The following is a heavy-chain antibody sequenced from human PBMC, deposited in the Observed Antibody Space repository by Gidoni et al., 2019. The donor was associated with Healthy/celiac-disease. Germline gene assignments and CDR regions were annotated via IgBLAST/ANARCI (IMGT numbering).Heavy chain of an antibody. V-gene: IGHV3-23*01. J-gene: IGHJ4*02. Sequence: EVQLLESGGGLVQPGGSLRLSCAASGFTFSSYAISWVRQAPGKGLEWVSAISGSGGSTYYADSVKGRFTISRDNSKNTLYLQMNSLRAEDTAVYYCAKDPYRAIAVAGGFAYWGQGTLVTVSS. CDR1: GFTFSSYA. CDR2: ISGSGGST. CDR3: AKDPYRAIAVAGGFAY. D-gene: IGHD6-19*01.